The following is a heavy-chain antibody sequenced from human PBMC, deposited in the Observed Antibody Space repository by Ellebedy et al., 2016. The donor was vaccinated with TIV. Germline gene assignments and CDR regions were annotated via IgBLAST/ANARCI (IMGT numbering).Heavy chain of an antibody. V-gene: IGHV3-23*01. D-gene: IGHD4-17*01. CDR1: GFTFSSYA. CDR2: ISGSGGST. CDR3: AKGTYGDYVDY. Sequence: GESLKISXAASGFTFSSYAMSWVRQAPGKGLEWVSAISGSGGSTYCADSVKGRFTISRDNSKNTLYLQMNSLRAEDTAVYYCAKGTYGDYVDYWGQGTLVTVSS. J-gene: IGHJ4*02.